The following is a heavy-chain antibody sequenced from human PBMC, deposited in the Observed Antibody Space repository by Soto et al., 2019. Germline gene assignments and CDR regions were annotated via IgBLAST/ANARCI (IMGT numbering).Heavy chain of an antibody. CDR1: GFTFSNYW. Sequence: EVQLVESRGGLVQPGGSLRLSCAPSGFTFSNYWMHWVRQAQGKGLEWVSPINEDGSVISYADSVKGRFTISRDNGKNTLYLPMNSLRVEDTAVYYCVSDLIIVVTPGDDFDSWGKGTLVTVSS. CDR2: INEDGSVI. D-gene: IGHD1-26*01. V-gene: IGHV3-74*01. J-gene: IGHJ4*02. CDR3: VSDLIIVVTPGDDFDS.